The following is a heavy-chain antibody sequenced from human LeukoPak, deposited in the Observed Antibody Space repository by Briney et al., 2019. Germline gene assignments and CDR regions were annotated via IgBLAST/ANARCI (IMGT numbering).Heavy chain of an antibody. V-gene: IGHV3-11*01. CDR2: ISSSGGNI. CDR1: GFDLSDYC. CDR3: ARRRDYFDY. J-gene: IGHJ4*01. Sequence: GGSLRLSCVVSGFDLSDYCMSWIRQAPGKGLEWISYISSSGGNIYFADSVKGRFTVSRDNARGSLYLQMNSLTADDTAIYYCARRRDYFDYWGQGTQVTVSS.